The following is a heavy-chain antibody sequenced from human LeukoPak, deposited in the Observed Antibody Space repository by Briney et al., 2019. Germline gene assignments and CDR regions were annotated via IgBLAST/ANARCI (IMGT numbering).Heavy chain of an antibody. CDR3: ARERVGDNYYDTSRRYFDL. CDR2: IYYSGTI. Sequence: KAPGTLSLTCTVSGGSLSGFYWSWIRQPPGKGLEWIGYIYYSGTINYNPSLKSRVTLSVDTSKNHFSLKLGSVTAADTGVYYCARERVGDNYYDTSRRYFDLWGRGTLVTVSS. J-gene: IGHJ2*01. V-gene: IGHV4-59*01. D-gene: IGHD3-22*01. CDR1: GGSLSGFY.